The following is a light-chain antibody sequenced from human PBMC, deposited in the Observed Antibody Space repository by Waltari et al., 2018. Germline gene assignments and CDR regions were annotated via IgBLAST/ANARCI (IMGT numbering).Light chain of an antibody. CDR1: SSDIGGYNF. J-gene: IGLJ2*01. Sequence: QSALTQPPSASGSPGQSVTISCIGTSSDIGGYNFVSWYQQHPGEAPRLMIYDVTKRPSGVPDRFSGSKSGNTASLTVSGLQAEDEADYYCGSFGGSAVIFGGGTKLTVL. V-gene: IGLV2-8*01. CDR3: GSFGGSAVI. CDR2: DVT.